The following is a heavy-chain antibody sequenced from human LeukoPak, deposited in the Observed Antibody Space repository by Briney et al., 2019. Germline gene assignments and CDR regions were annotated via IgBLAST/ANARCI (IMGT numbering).Heavy chain of an antibody. Sequence: PSETLSLTCTVSGGSISSSSYYWGWIRRPPGKGLEWIGSIYYSGSTYYNPSLKSRVTISVDTSKNQFSLKLSSVTAADTAVYYCASRIVVVTAGAFDIWGQGTMVTVSS. CDR1: GGSISSSSYY. V-gene: IGHV4-39*01. J-gene: IGHJ3*02. CDR3: ASRIVVVTAGAFDI. D-gene: IGHD2-21*02. CDR2: IYYSGST.